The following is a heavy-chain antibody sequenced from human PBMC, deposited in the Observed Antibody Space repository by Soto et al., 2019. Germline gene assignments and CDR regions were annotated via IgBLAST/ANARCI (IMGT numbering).Heavy chain of an antibody. CDR2: ISSSSSYI. D-gene: IGHD4-4*01. V-gene: IGHV3-21*01. Sequence: GSLRLSCAASGFTFSSYSMNWVRQAPGKGLEWVSSISSSSSYIYYTDSVKGRFTISRDNAKNSLYLQMNSLRAEDTAVYYCARGGSNYAFLQAFDIWGQGTMVTVSS. CDR3: ARGGSNYAFLQAFDI. J-gene: IGHJ3*02. CDR1: GFTFSSYS.